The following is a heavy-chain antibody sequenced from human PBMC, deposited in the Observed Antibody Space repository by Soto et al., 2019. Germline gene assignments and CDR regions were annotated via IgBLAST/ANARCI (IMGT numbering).Heavy chain of an antibody. V-gene: IGHV2-5*02. CDR1: GFSLTANGVG. CDR2: IYWDDDR. Sequence: QITLKESGPTLVKPTQTLTLTCTVSGFSLTANGVGVAWLRQPPGKALEWLALIYWDDDRRYSPSLKNTLSTSMDTSKHHVVLTMTNLDPMDTATYYCAHSVYFDDWGPGILVTVPS. D-gene: IGHD1-20*01. CDR3: AHSVYFDD. J-gene: IGHJ4*02.